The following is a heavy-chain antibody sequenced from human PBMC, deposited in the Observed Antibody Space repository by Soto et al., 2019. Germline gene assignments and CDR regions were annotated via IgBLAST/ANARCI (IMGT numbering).Heavy chain of an antibody. CDR3: ARHIESSCWFRGAPQTYGMDL. D-gene: IGHD6-13*01. CDR2: IYPGDSDT. V-gene: IGHV5-51*01. Sequence: PGESLKISCKGSGYSFTSYWIGWVRQMPGKGLEWMGIIYPGDSDTRYSPSFQGQVTISADKSISTAYLQWSSLKASDTAMYYCARHIESSCWFRGAPQTYGMDLWGQGTTVTVSS. J-gene: IGHJ6*02. CDR1: GYSFTSYW.